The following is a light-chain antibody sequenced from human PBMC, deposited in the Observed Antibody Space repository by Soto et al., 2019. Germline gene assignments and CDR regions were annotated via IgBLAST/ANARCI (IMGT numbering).Light chain of an antibody. CDR3: QQYSSSPS. Sequence: EIEMTQSPATLSVSPVERATLSCRASQNVSDNLAWYQQKPGQAPRLLIYGASTRATGIPVRFSGSGSGTEFTLTIGSLQSEDFAVYYCQQYSSSPSFGQGTHWRL. V-gene: IGKV3-15*01. CDR1: QNVSDN. J-gene: IGKJ5*01. CDR2: GAS.